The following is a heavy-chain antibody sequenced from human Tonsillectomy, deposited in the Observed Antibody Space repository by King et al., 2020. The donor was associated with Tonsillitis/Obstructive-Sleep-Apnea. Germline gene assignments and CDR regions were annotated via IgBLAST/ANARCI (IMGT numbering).Heavy chain of an antibody. CDR2: VYTSGST. Sequence: VQLQESGPGLVKPSETLSLTCTVSGGSISSYYWSWIRQPAGKGLEWIGRVYTSGSTNYNPSLKSRVTMSVDTSKNQFSLKLSSVTAADTAVYYCARDEYCSSTSCQGRWFDPWGQGTLVTVSS. V-gene: IGHV4-4*07. CDR1: GGSISSYY. CDR3: ARDEYCSSTSCQGRWFDP. J-gene: IGHJ5*02. D-gene: IGHD2-2*01.